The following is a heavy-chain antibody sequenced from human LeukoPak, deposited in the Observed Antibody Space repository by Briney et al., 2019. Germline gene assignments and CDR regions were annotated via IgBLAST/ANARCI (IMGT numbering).Heavy chain of an antibody. D-gene: IGHD2/OR15-2a*01. J-gene: IGHJ4*02. CDR2: ITSSSSTI. CDR3: ARNFDY. CDR1: GFTFTSYT. V-gene: IGHV3-48*01. Sequence: PGGSLRLSCAASGFTFTSYTMNWVRQAPGKGLEWVSYITSSSSTIYYADSVKGRFTMSRDNTENSLYLQMNSLRAEDTAVYYCARNFDYWGQGALLTVSS.